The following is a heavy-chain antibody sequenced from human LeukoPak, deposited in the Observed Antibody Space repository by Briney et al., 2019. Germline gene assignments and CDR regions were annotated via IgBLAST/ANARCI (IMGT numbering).Heavy chain of an antibody. Sequence: PGGSLRLSCAASGFTFSGYAMSWVRQAPGKGLEWVSAISGSGGSTYYADSVKGRFTISRDNSKNTLYLQMNSLRAEDTAVYYCAKSYWNDRTAADDAFDIWGRGTMVTVSS. V-gene: IGHV3-23*01. D-gene: IGHD1-1*01. J-gene: IGHJ3*02. CDR1: GFTFSGYA. CDR2: ISGSGGST. CDR3: AKSYWNDRTAADDAFDI.